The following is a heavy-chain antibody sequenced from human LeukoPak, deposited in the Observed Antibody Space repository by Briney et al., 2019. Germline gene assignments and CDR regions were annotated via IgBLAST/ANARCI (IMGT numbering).Heavy chain of an antibody. D-gene: IGHD2-2*01. CDR3: GVDIVVVPGAPNRFDP. V-gene: IGHV3-23*01. CDR2: ISGSGDST. CDR1: GFTFSSYA. J-gene: IGHJ5*02. Sequence: GGSLRLSCAASGFTFSSYAMSWVRQAPGKGLEWVSAISGSGDSTYYADSVKGRFTISRDNSKNTLYLQMNSLRAEDTAVYYCGVDIVVVPGAPNRFDPWGQGTLVTVSS.